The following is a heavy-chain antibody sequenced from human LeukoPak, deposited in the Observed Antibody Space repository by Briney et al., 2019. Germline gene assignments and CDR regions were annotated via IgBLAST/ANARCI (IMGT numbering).Heavy chain of an antibody. CDR1: GGTFSSYA. Sequence: SMKVSCKASGGTFSSYAISWVRQAPGQGLEWMGGIIPIFGTANYAQKFQGRVTITADESTSTAYMELSSLRSEDTAVYYCARDGPPLYCSSTSCPYQWDYWGQGTLVTVSS. J-gene: IGHJ4*02. CDR3: ARDGPPLYCSSTSCPYQWDY. V-gene: IGHV1-69*01. D-gene: IGHD2-2*01. CDR2: IIPIFGTA.